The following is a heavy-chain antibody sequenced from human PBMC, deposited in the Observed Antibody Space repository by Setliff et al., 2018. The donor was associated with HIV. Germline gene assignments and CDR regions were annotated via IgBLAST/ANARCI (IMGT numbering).Heavy chain of an antibody. CDR2: IWFDGSNK. D-gene: IGHD3-22*01. V-gene: IGHV3-33*03. CDR1: GFTFSNYG. Sequence: GGSLRLSCAASGFTFSNYGFHWVRQAPGKGLEWVAVIWFDGSNKHYADFVKGRFTISRDNSRNTVSLQMHRLRPEDTAVYYCARYYYDKSGYVYQYYMDVWGKGTTVTVSS. CDR3: ARYYYDKSGYVYQYYMDV. J-gene: IGHJ6*03.